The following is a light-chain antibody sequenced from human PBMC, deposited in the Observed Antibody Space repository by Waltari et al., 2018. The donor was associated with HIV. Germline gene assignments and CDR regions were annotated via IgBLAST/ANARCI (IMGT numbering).Light chain of an antibody. J-gene: IGLJ3*02. CDR1: SSNIGSNT. CDR3: AAWDDSLNAWV. Sequence: QSVLTQPPSASGTPGQRVTISCSGSSSNIGSNTVNWYQQLPGTAPKLLIHRNNQGPSGVPDRFAGSKSGTSASLAISGLQAEDEADYYCAAWDDSLNAWVFGGGTKLTVL. CDR2: RNN. V-gene: IGLV1-44*01.